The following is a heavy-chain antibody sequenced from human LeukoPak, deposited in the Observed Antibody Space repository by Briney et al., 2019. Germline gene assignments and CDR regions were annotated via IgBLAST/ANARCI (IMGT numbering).Heavy chain of an antibody. Sequence: GGSLRLSCVGSGFTFSNAWMSWVRQAPGKGLEWVGRIKSKTDGGTTDYAAPVKGRFTISRDDSKNTLYLQMNSLKTEDTAVYYCTTVLITGTTGDAFDIWGQGTMVTVSS. D-gene: IGHD1-7*01. J-gene: IGHJ3*02. V-gene: IGHV3-15*01. CDR2: IKSKTDGGTT. CDR3: TTVLITGTTGDAFDI. CDR1: GFTFSNAW.